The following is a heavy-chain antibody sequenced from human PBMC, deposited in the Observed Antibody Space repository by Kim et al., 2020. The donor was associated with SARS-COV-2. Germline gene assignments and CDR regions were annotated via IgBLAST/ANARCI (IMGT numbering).Heavy chain of an antibody. CDR2: ITISGGWT. Sequence: GGSLRLSCAASGFTFSSYAMSWVRQAPGKGLEWVSTITISGGWTDYADSVKGRFTISRDNSKNTLYLQMNSLRAEDTALYYCARDPIAGDKLVWFDPWGQGTLATVSS. CDR3: ARDPIAGDKLVWFDP. CDR1: GFTFSSYA. D-gene: IGHD6-13*01. V-gene: IGHV3-23*01. J-gene: IGHJ5*02.